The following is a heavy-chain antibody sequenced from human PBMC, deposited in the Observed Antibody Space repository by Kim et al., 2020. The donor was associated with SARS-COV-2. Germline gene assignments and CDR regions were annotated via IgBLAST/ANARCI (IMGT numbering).Heavy chain of an antibody. Sequence: ASVKVSCKASGYTFTSYAMHWVRQAPGQRLEWRGWINAGNGNTKYSQKFQGRVTITRDTSASTAYMELSSLRSEDTAVYYCAGPPVIVDYYYYGMDVWGQGTTVTVSS. CDR2: INAGNGNT. J-gene: IGHJ6*02. V-gene: IGHV1-3*01. CDR3: AGPPVIVDYYYYGMDV. D-gene: IGHD1-26*01. CDR1: GYTFTSYA.